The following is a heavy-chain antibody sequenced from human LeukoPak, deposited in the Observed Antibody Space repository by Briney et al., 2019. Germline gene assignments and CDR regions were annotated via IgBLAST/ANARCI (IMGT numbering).Heavy chain of an antibody. V-gene: IGHV4-34*01. CDR3: ARHSTFFGVVIIKGRVRGPFDY. D-gene: IGHD3-3*01. Sequence: KPSETLSLTCAVYGGSFSGYYWSWIRRPPGKGLEWIGEINHSGSTNYNPSLKSRVTISVDTSKNQFSLKLSSVTAADTAVYYCARHSTFFGVVIIKGRVRGPFDYWGQGTLVTVSS. CDR2: INHSGST. J-gene: IGHJ4*02. CDR1: GGSFSGYY.